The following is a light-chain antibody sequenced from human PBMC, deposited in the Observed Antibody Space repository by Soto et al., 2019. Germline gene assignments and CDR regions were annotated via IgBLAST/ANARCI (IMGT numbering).Light chain of an antibody. J-gene: IGKJ4*01. V-gene: IGKV1-5*01. CDR3: QQYYSD. CDR1: QSISSW. Sequence: DIQMTQSPSTLSASVGDRVTITCRASQSISSWLAWYQQKPGKAPKLLIYDASSLESGVPIRFSGSGSGTEFTLTISSLQPDDFATYYCQQYYSDFGGGTKVEIK. CDR2: DAS.